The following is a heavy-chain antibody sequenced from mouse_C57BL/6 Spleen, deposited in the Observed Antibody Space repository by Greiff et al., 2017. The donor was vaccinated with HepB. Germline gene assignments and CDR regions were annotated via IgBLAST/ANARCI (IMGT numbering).Heavy chain of an antibody. D-gene: IGHD2-3*01. Sequence: EVQLQQSGPELVKPGASVKISCKASGYTFTDYYMNWVKQSHGKSLEWIGDINPNNGGTSYKQKFKGKATLTVDKSSSTAYMELRSLTSEDSAVYYCARGWLLRIDYWGQGTTLTVSS. V-gene: IGHV1-26*01. CDR2: INPNNGGT. CDR1: GYTFTDYY. CDR3: ARGWLLRIDY. J-gene: IGHJ2*01.